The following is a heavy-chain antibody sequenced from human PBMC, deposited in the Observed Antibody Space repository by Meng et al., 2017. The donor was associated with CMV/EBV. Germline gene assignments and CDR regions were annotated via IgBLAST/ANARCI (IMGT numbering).Heavy chain of an antibody. V-gene: IGHV3-66*01. CDR1: GFTVSSNY. CDR3: AREGDGYDKAPY. CDR2: IYSGGST. D-gene: IGHD5-24*01. J-gene: IGHJ4*02. Sequence: EVELVESGGGLGQPGGSLRLSCAASGFTVSSNYMSWVRQAPGKGLEWVSVIYSGGSTYYADSVKGRFTISRDNSKNTLYLQMNSLRAEDTAVYYCAREGDGYDKAPYWGQGTLVTVSS.